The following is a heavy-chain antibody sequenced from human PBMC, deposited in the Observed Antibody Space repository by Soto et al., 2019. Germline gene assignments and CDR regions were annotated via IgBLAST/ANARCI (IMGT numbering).Heavy chain of an antibody. J-gene: IGHJ4*02. CDR2: IKQDGSEK. V-gene: IGHV3-7*01. CDR1: GFSFSSYW. D-gene: IGHD3-22*01. CDR3: ASEKYYYGSSGYYLVYYFDY. Sequence: GGSLRLSCAASGFSFSSYWMSWVRQAPGKGLEWVANIKQDGSEKYYVDSVKGRFTISRDNAKNSLYLQLISLGAEDTAVYYCASEKYYYGSSGYYLVYYFDYWGLGTLVTVSS.